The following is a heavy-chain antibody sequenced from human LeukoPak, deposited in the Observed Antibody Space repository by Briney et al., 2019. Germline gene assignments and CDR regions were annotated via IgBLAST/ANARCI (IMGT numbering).Heavy chain of an antibody. D-gene: IGHD3-22*01. CDR2: IRGSGGST. CDR1: GFTISSYA. Sequence: GGSLRLSCAASGFTISSYAMSWVRQAPGKGLEWVSAIRGSGGSTYYADSVKGRFTISRDNSKNTLYLQMNSLRAEDTAVYYCAKVGKPFDYYYDSSGYQKEFFDYWGQGTLVTVSS. J-gene: IGHJ4*02. V-gene: IGHV3-23*01. CDR3: AKVGKPFDYYYDSSGYQKEFFDY.